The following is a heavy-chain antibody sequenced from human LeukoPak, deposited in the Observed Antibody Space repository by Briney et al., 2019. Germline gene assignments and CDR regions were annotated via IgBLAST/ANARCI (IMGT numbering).Heavy chain of an antibody. J-gene: IGHJ3*02. CDR1: GVSISNYY. V-gene: IGHV4-59*01. CDR2: HSYSGGA. Sequence: SETLSLTCTVSGVSISNYYWNYFRQSPGKGLEWIGYHSYSGGANYNPSLESRVTISLDTSKNRFSLSLCSVTAADTAVYYCARGLIRGACDIWGHGTMVTVSS. CDR3: ARGLIRGACDI. D-gene: IGHD3-16*01.